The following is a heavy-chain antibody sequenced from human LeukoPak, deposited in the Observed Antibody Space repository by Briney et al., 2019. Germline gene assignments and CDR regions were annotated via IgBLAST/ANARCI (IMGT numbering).Heavy chain of an antibody. CDR2: IYNTGRT. V-gene: IGHV4-61*02. Sequence: SETLSLTCTVSGGSISSPGYFWSWIRQPAGKGLEWNGRIYNTGRTNYNPSLKRRVVISVDKSKNHFSLNLSSVTAADTAIYYCARDLVGVVGGLPYWYFDLWGRGTLVSVSS. CDR1: GGSISSPGYF. CDR3: ARDLVGVVGGLPYWYFDL. J-gene: IGHJ2*01. D-gene: IGHD2-15*01.